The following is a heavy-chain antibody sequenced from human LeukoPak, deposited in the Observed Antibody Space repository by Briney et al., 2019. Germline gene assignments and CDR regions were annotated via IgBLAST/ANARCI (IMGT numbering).Heavy chain of an antibody. CDR2: IHSSGSS. Sequence: PSETLSLTCSVSGGSIRSESYYWSWIRQPAGKGLEWIGRIHSSGSSKFNPSLKSRVTISIDTSKNQFSLNLSSVTAADTAVYYCARDMTGSGWNDAFDIWGQGTMVTVSS. V-gene: IGHV4-61*02. J-gene: IGHJ3*02. CDR1: GGSIRSESYY. D-gene: IGHD6-19*01. CDR3: ARDMTGSGWNDAFDI.